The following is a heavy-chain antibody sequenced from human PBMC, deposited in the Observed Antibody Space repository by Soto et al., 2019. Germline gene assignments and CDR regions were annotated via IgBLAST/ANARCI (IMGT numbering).Heavy chain of an antibody. V-gene: IGHV3-33*01. CDR3: VTESGYSYGYPYGMDV. J-gene: IGHJ6*02. Sequence: GGSLTLSCAASGYIFSSYGMHWVRQAPGKGLEWVAIVWYDGNNAYYADSVKGRFTISRDNPKNTLYLQMNSLRAEDTAVYYCVTESGYSYGYPYGMDVWGHGTTVTVSS. D-gene: IGHD5-18*01. CDR2: VWYDGNNA. CDR1: GYIFSSYG.